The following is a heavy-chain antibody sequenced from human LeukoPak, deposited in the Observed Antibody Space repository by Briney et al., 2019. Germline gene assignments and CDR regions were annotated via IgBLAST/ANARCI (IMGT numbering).Heavy chain of an antibody. V-gene: IGHV4-59*01. J-gene: IGHJ5*02. CDR2: TYYSGDT. CDR1: DGSISGYS. D-gene: IGHD4/OR15-4a*01. CDR3: VRGPYGASISKWFDP. Sequence: PSETLSLTCTVSDGSISGYSWSWIRQPPGKGLEWIGYTYYSGDTNYNPSLKSRVTLSVDTSRNLLSLQLTSVTTADTAVYFCVRGPYGASISKWFDPWGQGTLVIVSS.